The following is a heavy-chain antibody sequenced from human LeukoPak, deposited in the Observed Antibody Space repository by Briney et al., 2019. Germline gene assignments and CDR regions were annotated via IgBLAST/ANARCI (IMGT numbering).Heavy chain of an antibody. V-gene: IGHV3-9*01. D-gene: IGHD6-19*01. CDR1: GFTFDDYA. Sequence: GRSLRLSCAASGFTFDDYAMHWVRQAPGKGLEWVSGISWNSGSIGYADSVEGRFTISRDNAKNSLYLQMNSLRAEDTALYYCAKDIGPGYSSGWLSPLVGATIGEAHAFDIWGQGTLVTVSS. J-gene: IGHJ3*02. CDR3: AKDIGPGYSSGWLSPLVGATIGEAHAFDI. CDR2: ISWNSGSI.